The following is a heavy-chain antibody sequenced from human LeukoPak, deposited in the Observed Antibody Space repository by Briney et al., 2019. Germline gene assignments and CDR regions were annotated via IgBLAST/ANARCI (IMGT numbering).Heavy chain of an antibody. D-gene: IGHD5-24*01. CDR1: GFTFSSYN. V-gene: IGHV3-21*01. Sequence: PGGSLRLSCAASGFTFSSYNMNWVRQAPGKGLEWVSSISSSSSYIKYADSVKGRFTISRDNAKNSLYLQMNSLGAEDTAVYYCVKNNYGYCIDYWGQGTLVTVSS. CDR3: VKNNYGYCIDY. CDR2: ISSSSSYI. J-gene: IGHJ4*02.